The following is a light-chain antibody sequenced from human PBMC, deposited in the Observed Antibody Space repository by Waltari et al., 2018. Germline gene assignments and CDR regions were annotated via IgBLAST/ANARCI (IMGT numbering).Light chain of an antibody. CDR1: QGIRNY. J-gene: IGKJ3*01. Sequence: DLQMTQSPSSLSASVGYRVNITCRASQGIRNYLAWYQHKPGKAPILLIYDASRLESGVPSRFSGSGSGTDYTLTINNLQPEDFATYYCQQYYDTPGVTFGPGTTVDIK. CDR2: DAS. V-gene: IGKV1-NL1*01. CDR3: QQYYDTPGVT.